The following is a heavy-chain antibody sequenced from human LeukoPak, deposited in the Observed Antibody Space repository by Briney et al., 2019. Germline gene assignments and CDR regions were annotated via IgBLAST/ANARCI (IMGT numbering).Heavy chain of an antibody. CDR3: TRDSGSYLCYDY. J-gene: IGHJ4*02. V-gene: IGHV3-49*04. CDR2: IRSKAYGGTT. D-gene: IGHD1-26*01. Sequence: GGSLRLSCTASGFTFGDYAMSWVRQAPGKGREGVGFIRSKAYGGTTEYAASVKGRFTISRDDSKSIAYLQMNSLKTEDTAVYYCTRDSGSYLCYDYWGQGTLVTVSS. CDR1: GFTFGDYA.